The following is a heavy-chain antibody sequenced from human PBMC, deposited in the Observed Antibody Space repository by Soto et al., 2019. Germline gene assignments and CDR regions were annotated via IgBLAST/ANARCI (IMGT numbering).Heavy chain of an antibody. D-gene: IGHD2-2*01. J-gene: IGHJ5*02. CDR2: IYYGGST. Sequence: QVQLQESGPGLVKPSQTLSLTCTVSGGSISSGGYYWSWIRQHPGRGLEWIGYIYYGGSTYYNPSLKSRVTISVDTSKNQFSLKLSSVTAADTAVYYCARERGPDCSSTSCSYNWFDPWGQGTLVTVSS. CDR3: ARERGPDCSSTSCSYNWFDP. CDR1: GGSISSGGYY. V-gene: IGHV4-31*03.